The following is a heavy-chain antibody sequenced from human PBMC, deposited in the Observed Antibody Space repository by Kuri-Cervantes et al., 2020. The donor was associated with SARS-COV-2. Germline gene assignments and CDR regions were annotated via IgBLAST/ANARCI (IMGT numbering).Heavy chain of an antibody. CDR3: ARDLGGVSGPFDY. J-gene: IGHJ4*02. V-gene: IGHV3-23*01. CDR1: GFTFSSYA. D-gene: IGHD3-16*01. Sequence: GESLKISCTASGFTFSSYAMSWVRQAPGKGLEWVSTVSGSGVSTYYADSVKGRFTISRDNSKNTVYLQMNSLRAEDTAVYYCARDLGGVSGPFDYWGQGTLVTVSS. CDR2: VSGSGVST.